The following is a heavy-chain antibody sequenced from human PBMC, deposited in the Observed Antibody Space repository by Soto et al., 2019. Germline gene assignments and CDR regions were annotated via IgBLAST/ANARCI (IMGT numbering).Heavy chain of an antibody. Sequence: PSETLSLTCTVPGGSVNIGTYYWSWIRQPPGKGLEWIGFIHYSGSTYYNPSLKSRVTISVDTSKNQFSLKLSSVTAADTAVYYCARTLGSGSRRDYYYYYGMDVWGQGTTVTVSS. CDR2: IHYSGST. J-gene: IGHJ6*02. CDR3: ARTLGSGSRRDYYYYYGMDV. CDR1: GGSVNIGTYY. V-gene: IGHV4-31*03. D-gene: IGHD3-10*01.